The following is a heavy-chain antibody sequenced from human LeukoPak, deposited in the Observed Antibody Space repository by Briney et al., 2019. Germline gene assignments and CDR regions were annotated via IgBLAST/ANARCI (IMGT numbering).Heavy chain of an antibody. Sequence: PSETLSLTCTVSGGSISSHFWSWIRQTPGKGLEWIGYIYHSGGTNYNPSLKSRVTISVDRSKNQFSLKLSSVTAADTAVYYCARVDYDFAGVYYWGQGTLVTVSS. CDR1: GGSISSHF. CDR3: ARVDYDFAGVYY. J-gene: IGHJ4*02. D-gene: IGHD3-3*01. CDR2: IYHSGGT. V-gene: IGHV4-59*11.